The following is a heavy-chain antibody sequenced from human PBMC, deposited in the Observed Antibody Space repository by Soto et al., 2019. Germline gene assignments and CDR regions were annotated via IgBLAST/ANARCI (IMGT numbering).Heavy chain of an antibody. J-gene: IGHJ5*02. V-gene: IGHV4-59*12. CDR2: IYYSGST. CDR3: ARTGKFYYYDTSGLPFDP. D-gene: IGHD3-22*01. Sequence: PSETLSLTCVVSGGSLSSYYWSWIRQPPGKGLEWIGYIYYSGSTNYNPSLKSRATLSVDKSKNQFSLKLTSVTAADTAVYFCARTGKFYYYDTSGLPFDPWGPGILVTVS. CDR1: GGSLSSYY.